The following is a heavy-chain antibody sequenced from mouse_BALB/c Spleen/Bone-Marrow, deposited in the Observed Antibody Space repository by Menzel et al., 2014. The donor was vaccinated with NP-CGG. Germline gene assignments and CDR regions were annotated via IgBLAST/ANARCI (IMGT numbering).Heavy chain of an antibody. CDR3: ASYSAY. CDR1: GYAVTSGY. Sequence: EVQLVESGPSLVKPSQTLSLTCSVTGYAVTSGYWHWIRKFPRHKLEYMGYISYSGSTYYNPSLKSRISITRNTSKNQYYLQLNSVTAEDAASYYCASYSAYWGQGTLVTVSA. J-gene: IGHJ3*01. V-gene: IGHV3-8*02. CDR2: ISYSGST.